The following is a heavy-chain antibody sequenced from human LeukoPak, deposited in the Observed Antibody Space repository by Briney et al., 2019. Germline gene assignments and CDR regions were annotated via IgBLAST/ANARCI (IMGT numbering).Heavy chain of an antibody. CDR3: ARGARQDY. D-gene: IGHD6-6*01. Sequence: SETLSLTCTVSGGSISSGGYYWSWIRQPPGKGLEWIGYIYHSGSTYYNPSLKSRVTISVDRSKNQFSLKLSSVTAADTAVYYCARGARQDYWGQGTLVTVSS. J-gene: IGHJ4*02. CDR1: GGSISSGGYY. V-gene: IGHV4-30-2*01. CDR2: IYHSGST.